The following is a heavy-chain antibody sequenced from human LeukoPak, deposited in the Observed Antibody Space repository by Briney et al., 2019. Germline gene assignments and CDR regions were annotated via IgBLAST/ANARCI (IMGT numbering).Heavy chain of an antibody. J-gene: IGHJ5*02. D-gene: IGHD2/OR15-2a*01. CDR3: AKDNPIEQVPGLGPGS. Sequence: GGSLRLSCAASGFTVSSNYMSWVRQAPGKGLEWVTFIQYDGSIKFYADSVKGRFTISRDNSKNTLYLQMNSLSTEDTAVYYCAKDNPIEQVPGLGPGSWGQGTLVTVSS. V-gene: IGHV3-30*02. CDR2: IQYDGSIK. CDR1: GFTVSSNY.